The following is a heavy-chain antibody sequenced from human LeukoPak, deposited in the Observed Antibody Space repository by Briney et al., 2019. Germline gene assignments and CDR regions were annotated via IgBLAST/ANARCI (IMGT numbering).Heavy chain of an antibody. CDR1: GGTFSSYA. CDR3: ARVRYYDSSGYQRMEGVYYYYYMDV. J-gene: IGHJ6*03. Sequence: SVKVSCTASGGTFSSYAISWVRQAPGQGLEWMGGIIPIFGTANYAQKFQGRVTITTDESTSTAYMELSSLRSEDTAVYYCARVRYYDSSGYQRMEGVYYYYYMDVWGKGTTVTVSS. D-gene: IGHD3-22*01. V-gene: IGHV1-69*05. CDR2: IIPIFGTA.